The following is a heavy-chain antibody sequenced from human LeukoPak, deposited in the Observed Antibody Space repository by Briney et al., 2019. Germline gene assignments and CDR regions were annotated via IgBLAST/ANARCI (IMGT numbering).Heavy chain of an antibody. CDR3: ARVWFGYFFQ. Sequence: GGSLRLSCVASGFDISYNYVGWVRQAPGKGLEWVSVIHTGGTTHYTDSVKGRFTISKDNSNSTVFLQMNSVRVEDTAVYYCARVWFGYFFQWGQGVLVTVSS. D-gene: IGHD3-10*01. CDR1: GFDISYNY. V-gene: IGHV3-53*01. CDR2: IHTGGTT. J-gene: IGHJ4*02.